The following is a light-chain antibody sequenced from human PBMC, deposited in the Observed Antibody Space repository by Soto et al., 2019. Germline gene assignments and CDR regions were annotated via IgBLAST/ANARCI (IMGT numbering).Light chain of an antibody. CDR2: VNSDGSH. V-gene: IGLV4-69*01. J-gene: IGLJ2*01. Sequence: QPVLTQSPSASASLGASVNLTFTLSSRHSRYAIAWHQQQPEKGPRYLMKVNSDGSHNKGDGIPDRFSGSSSGAERYLTISSLQSEDEADYYCQTWGAGIRVFGGGTKLTVL. CDR3: QTWGAGIRV. CDR1: SRHSRYA.